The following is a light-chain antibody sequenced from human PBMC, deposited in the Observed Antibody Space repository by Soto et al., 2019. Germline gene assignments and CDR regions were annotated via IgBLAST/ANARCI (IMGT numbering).Light chain of an antibody. CDR1: HSDNSY. V-gene: IGKV3-11*01. Sequence: WSLSPRTLSLSLGDRATLSCRSSHSDNSYLAWYQQKPGQAPRLLIYEASNRATGVPARFSGSGSGTDFTLTISSLQPEDVAVYFCQQRSDLPLTFGEGTKVDIK. J-gene: IGKJ4*01. CDR3: QQRSDLPLT. CDR2: EAS.